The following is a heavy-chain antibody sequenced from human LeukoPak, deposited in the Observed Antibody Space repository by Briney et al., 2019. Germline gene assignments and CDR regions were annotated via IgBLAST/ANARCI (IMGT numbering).Heavy chain of an antibody. Sequence: ASVTVSCKASGYTFTSYYMHWVRQAPGQGLEWMGIINPSGGSTSYAQKFQGRVTMARDTSTSTVYMELSSLRSEDTAVYYCARESTVDSSLDYWGQGTLVTVSS. J-gene: IGHJ4*02. D-gene: IGHD6-13*01. V-gene: IGHV1-46*01. CDR3: ARESTVDSSLDY. CDR2: INPSGGST. CDR1: GYTFTSYY.